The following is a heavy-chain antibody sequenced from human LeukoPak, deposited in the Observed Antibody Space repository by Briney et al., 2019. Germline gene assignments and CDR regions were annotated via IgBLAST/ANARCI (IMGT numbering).Heavy chain of an antibody. CDR1: GYTFTSYY. D-gene: IGHD1-26*01. CDR2: INPSGGST. Sequence: ASVKVSCKASGYTFTSYYMHWVRQAPGQGLEWMGIINPSGGSTSYAQKFQGRVTMTRDMSTSTVYMELSRLRSDDTAVYYCARDMWDYYYMDVWGKGTTVTVSS. V-gene: IGHV1-46*01. CDR3: ARDMWDYYYMDV. J-gene: IGHJ6*03.